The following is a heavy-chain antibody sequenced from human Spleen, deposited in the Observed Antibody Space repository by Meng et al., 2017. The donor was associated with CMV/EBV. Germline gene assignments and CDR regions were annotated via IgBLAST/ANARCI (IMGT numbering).Heavy chain of an antibody. CDR2: IGTAGDT. J-gene: IGHJ4*02. V-gene: IGHV3-13*01. Sequence: GGSLRLSCAASGFTFSRYDMHWVRQTTGKGLEWVSAIGTAGDTYYPGSVKGRFTISRENAKNSLYLQMNSLRAEDTAVYYCAKVSPDGGSYRKTILFDYWGQGTLVTVSS. D-gene: IGHD1-26*01. CDR3: AKVSPDGGSYRKTILFDY. CDR1: GFTFSRYD.